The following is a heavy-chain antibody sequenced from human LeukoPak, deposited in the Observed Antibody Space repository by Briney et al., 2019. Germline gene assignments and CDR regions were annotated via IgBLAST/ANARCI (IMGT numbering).Heavy chain of an antibody. Sequence: GGSLRLSCAASGFTFSSYWMSWVRQAPGKGLEWVAVISYDGSNKYYADSVKGRFTISRDNSKNTLYLQMNSLRAEDTAVYYCAKDQSYDILTGSDYWGQGTLVTVSS. V-gene: IGHV3-30*18. CDR2: ISYDGSNK. CDR3: AKDQSYDILTGSDY. J-gene: IGHJ4*02. CDR1: GFTFSSYW. D-gene: IGHD3-9*01.